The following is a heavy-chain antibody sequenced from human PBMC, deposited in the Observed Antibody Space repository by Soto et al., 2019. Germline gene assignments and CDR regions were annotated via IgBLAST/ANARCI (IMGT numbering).Heavy chain of an antibody. Sequence: QLQLQESGSGLVKPSQTLSLTCAVSGGSISSGGYSWSWIRQPPGKGLEWIGCMYHTGSTYYNPSLTSRVTTSVDRSKNQFSLKLSSVTAADTAVYYCARATTITLYNWFDPWGQGTLVTVSS. D-gene: IGHD4-4*01. V-gene: IGHV4-30-2*01. CDR3: ARATTITLYNWFDP. CDR1: GGSISSGGYS. J-gene: IGHJ5*02. CDR2: MYHTGST.